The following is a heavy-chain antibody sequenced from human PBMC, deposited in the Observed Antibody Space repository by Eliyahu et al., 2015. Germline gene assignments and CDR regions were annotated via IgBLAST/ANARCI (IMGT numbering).Heavy chain of an antibody. Sequence: EVKLVGSGGGLVHPGGSLRLSXAASGFXVSTPYISWVRQSPRKGLEWVAAFYSGGTTKYADSVKGRFIVSRDNSKNTVSLQMNSLRDEDTAVYYCARGAYFDFWSGFSPFDYWGQGTLVSVSS. CDR2: FYSGGTT. J-gene: IGHJ4*02. V-gene: IGHV3-66*01. CDR1: GFXVSTPY. D-gene: IGHD3-3*01. CDR3: ARGAYFDFWSGFSPFDY.